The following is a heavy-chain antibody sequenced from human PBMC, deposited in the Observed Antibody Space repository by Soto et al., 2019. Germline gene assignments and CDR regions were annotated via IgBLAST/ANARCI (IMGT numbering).Heavy chain of an antibody. CDR2: IYWRGDE. D-gene: IGHD6-6*01. Sequence: SGPTLVNPTQTLTLTCSFSGFSLSTSGVGVGWIRQSPGKALEWLALIYWRGDEHYRPSLKRRLSIIKDNPKNHVVLIMTDMDPVDTATYYCARGLATLPVFAIDSGGQGKMVAVS. V-gene: IGHV2-5*01. CDR3: ARGLATLPVFAIDS. J-gene: IGHJ3*02. CDR1: GFSLSTSGVG.